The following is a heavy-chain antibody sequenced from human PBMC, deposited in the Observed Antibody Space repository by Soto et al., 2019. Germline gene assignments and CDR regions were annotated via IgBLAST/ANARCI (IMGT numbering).Heavy chain of an antibody. CDR2: ISPYTGNT. J-gene: IGHJ6*02. CDR3: VMVDNYVTPTPQDV. V-gene: IGHV1-18*01. D-gene: IGHD3-16*01. CDR1: CYIFVNYG. Sequence: ASVPVACKASCYIFVNYGVAWVRQAPGQGLEWMGWISPYTGNTHSAAKVQGRLTMTTDTSTSTAYMDLGSLTSDDTAVYYCVMVDNYVTPTPQDVWGQGTTVTVSS.